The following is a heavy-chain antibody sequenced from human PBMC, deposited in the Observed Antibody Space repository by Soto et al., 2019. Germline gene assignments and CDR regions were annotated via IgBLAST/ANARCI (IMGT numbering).Heavy chain of an antibody. CDR2: IGASGAST. D-gene: IGHD4-17*01. Sequence: GGSLRLSCASSGFTFSTYAMSWVHQPPGKGLEWVSTIGASGASTYNTDSAKGRFTISRDNSKNTLFLQMNTLRAEDTALYYCAKASYGDTDAFDIWGHGTMVTVSS. CDR1: GFTFSTYA. J-gene: IGHJ3*02. CDR3: AKASYGDTDAFDI. V-gene: IGHV3-23*01.